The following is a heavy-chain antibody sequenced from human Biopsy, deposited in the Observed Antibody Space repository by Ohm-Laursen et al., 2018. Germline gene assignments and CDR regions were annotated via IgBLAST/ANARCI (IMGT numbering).Heavy chain of an antibody. Sequence: SETLSLTCSVHNVSFSSFYWSWIRQPPGKGLEWIGEISHTGSTNYNPSLKSRVTMSVDTSKKQLSLRLRSVTAADTAMYYCASVVLGPTNDAFDLWGQGTMVVVSS. D-gene: IGHD3-22*01. V-gene: IGHV4-34*01. J-gene: IGHJ3*01. CDR2: ISHTGST. CDR3: ASVVLGPTNDAFDL. CDR1: NVSFSSFY.